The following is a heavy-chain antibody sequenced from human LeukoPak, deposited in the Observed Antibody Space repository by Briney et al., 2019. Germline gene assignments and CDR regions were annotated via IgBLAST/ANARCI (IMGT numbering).Heavy chain of an antibody. CDR3: AKTREYYYYYYMDV. CDR2: ISGSGGST. D-gene: IGHD2-2*01. J-gene: IGHJ6*03. V-gene: IGHV3-23*01. Sequence: HAGGSVRLSCAASGFTFSSYAMSWVRQAPGKGLEWVSAISGSGGSTYYADSVKGRFTISRDNSKNTLYLQMNSLRAEDTAVYYCAKTREYYYYYYMDVWGKGTTVTVSS. CDR1: GFTFSSYA.